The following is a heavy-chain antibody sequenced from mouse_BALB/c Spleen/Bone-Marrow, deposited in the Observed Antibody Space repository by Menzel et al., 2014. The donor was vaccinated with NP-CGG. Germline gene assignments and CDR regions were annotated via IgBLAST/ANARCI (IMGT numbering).Heavy chain of an antibody. D-gene: IGHD3-3*01. V-gene: IGHV1S81*02. CDR2: INPSNGGT. CDR3: TRSAGTGFAY. Sequence: VQLQQSGAELVKPGASVKLSCTASGYTFTSYYMFWVKQRPGQGLEWIGEINPSNGGTDFNEKFKSKVTLTVDKSSSTAYMQLSGLTSEDSSVYYCTRSAGTGFAYWGQGTLVTVSA. CDR1: GYTFTSYY. J-gene: IGHJ3*01.